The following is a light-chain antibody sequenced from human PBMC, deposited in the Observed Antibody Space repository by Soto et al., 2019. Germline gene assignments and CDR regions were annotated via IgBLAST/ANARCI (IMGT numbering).Light chain of an antibody. V-gene: IGLV1-40*01. Sequence: QSVLTQPPSVSGAPGQRVTISCTGSSSNIGAGYDVHWYQQIPGTAPKLLIYGNTNRPSGVPDRFSGSRSGTSASLAITGLQAEDEAIYYCQSHDSSLSVGDVQFGGGTQLTVL. CDR2: GNT. CDR1: SSNIGAGYD. CDR3: QSHDSSLSVGDVQ. J-gene: IGLJ2*01.